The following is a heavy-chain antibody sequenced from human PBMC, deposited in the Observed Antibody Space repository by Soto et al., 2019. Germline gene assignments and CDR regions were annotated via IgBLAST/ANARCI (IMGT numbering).Heavy chain of an antibody. CDR1: GFTFRNHA. CDR2: IWYDGTSK. J-gene: IGHJ5*02. Sequence: GGSLRLSCAASGFTFRNHAMHWVRQAPGKGLEWVALIWYDGTSKYYADSVKGRFTISRDNSRNTLYLQMNTLRDEDTAVYYCARDNGMAGSFDPWGQGTQVTVSS. D-gene: IGHD2-8*01. CDR3: ARDNGMAGSFDP. V-gene: IGHV3-33*01.